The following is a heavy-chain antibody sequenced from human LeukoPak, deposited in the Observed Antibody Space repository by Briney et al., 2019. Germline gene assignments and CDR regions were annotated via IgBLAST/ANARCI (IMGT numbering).Heavy chain of an antibody. CDR3: ARDGWFGDYNWFDP. D-gene: IGHD3-10*01. V-gene: IGHV3-48*01. CDR2: ISSASNTI. J-gene: IGHJ5*02. Sequence: GGSPRLSCAASGFTSSSYSMNWVRHAPGKGLEWVSYISSASNTIYYADSVKGRFTISRDNAKNSLYLQMNSLRAEDTAMYYCARDGWFGDYNWFDPWGQGTLVTVSS. CDR1: GFTSSSYS.